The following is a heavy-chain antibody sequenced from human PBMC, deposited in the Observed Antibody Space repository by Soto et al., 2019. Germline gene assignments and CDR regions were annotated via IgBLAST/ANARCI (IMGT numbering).Heavy chain of an antibody. CDR2: TYYRSKWYN. Sequence: QTLSLTCAISGDSVSSNSAAWNWFRQSPSRGLEWLGRTYYRSKWYNDYAVSVKSRITINSDTSKSQFSLQLNSVTPEDTAVYYCARGVGGYSSGWSGYYFDYWGQGTLVTVSS. V-gene: IGHV6-1*01. D-gene: IGHD6-19*01. J-gene: IGHJ4*02. CDR3: ARGVGGYSSGWSGYYFDY. CDR1: GDSVSSNSAA.